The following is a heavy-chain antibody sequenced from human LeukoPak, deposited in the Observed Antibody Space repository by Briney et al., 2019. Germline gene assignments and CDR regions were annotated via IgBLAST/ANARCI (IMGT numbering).Heavy chain of an antibody. V-gene: IGHV3-11*06. CDR2: ISSSSYT. J-gene: IGHJ5*02. D-gene: IGHD2-2*01. Sequence: PGGSLRLSCAASGFTFSDYYMSWIRQAPGKGLEWVSYISSSSYTNYSDSLKGRFTISRDNAKNSLYLQMNSLKAEDTAVYYSARGGGDIVVVPAATRGIRNWFDPWGQGSLVTVPS. CDR1: GFTFSDYY. CDR3: ARGGGDIVVVPAATRGIRNWFDP.